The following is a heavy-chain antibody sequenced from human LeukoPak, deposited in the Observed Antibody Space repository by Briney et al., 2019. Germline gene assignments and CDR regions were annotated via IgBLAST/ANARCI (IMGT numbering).Heavy chain of an antibody. CDR2: IRYDGGNK. CDR1: GFTFSSYG. CDR3: ARDLGRD. J-gene: IGHJ4*02. V-gene: IGHV3-30*02. Sequence: GSPRLSCAASGFTFSSYGMHWVRQAPGKGLEWVTFIRYDGGNKYYADSVKGRFTVSRDNSKNTMYLQMNSLRAEDTAVYYCARDLGRDWGQGTLVTVSS.